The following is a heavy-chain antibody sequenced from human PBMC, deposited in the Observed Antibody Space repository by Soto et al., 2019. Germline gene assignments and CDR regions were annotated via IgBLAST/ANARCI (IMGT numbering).Heavy chain of an antibody. V-gene: IGHV1-46*01. CDR3: ARVPLITMTGRWKEDY. Sequence: QVQLVQSGAEVKKPGASVKVSCKASGYTFTYYHVHWVRQAPGQGLEWMGIINPNGGDTSYAQKFQGRVTMTRDTSTSTVYLEVSSLRSEDTALYYCARVPLITMTGRWKEDYWGQGTLVTVSS. CDR1: GYTFTYYH. J-gene: IGHJ4*02. CDR2: INPNGGDT. D-gene: IGHD3-22*01.